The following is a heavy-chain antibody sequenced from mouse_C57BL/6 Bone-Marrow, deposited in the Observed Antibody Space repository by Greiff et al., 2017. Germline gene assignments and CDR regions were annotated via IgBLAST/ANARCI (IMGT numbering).Heavy chain of an antibody. V-gene: IGHV1-55*01. CDR2: IYPGSGST. CDR1: GYTFTSYW. D-gene: IGHD2-4*01. CDR3: ASPRIYDYGYYFDY. Sequence: VQLQQPGAELVKPGASVKMSCKASGYTFTSYWITWVKQRPGQGLEWIGDIYPGSGSTNYNEKFKSKATLTVDKSSSTAYMQLSSLTSEDSAVYYCASPRIYDYGYYFDYWGQGTTLTVSS. J-gene: IGHJ2*01.